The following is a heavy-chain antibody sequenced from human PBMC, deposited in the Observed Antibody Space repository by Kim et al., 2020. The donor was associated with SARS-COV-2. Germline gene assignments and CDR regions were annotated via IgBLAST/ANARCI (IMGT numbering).Heavy chain of an antibody. CDR2: E. V-gene: IGHV3-33*01. Sequence: EYHAESVRGRFTVSRDNAKSTRFLQMNSLRAEDTAVYYCARDRGVNYFDLWGQGTLVIVSS. J-gene: IGHJ4*02. CDR3: ARDRGVNYFDL.